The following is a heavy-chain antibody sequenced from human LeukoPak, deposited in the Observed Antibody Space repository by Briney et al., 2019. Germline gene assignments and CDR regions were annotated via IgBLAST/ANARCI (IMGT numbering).Heavy chain of an antibody. J-gene: IGHJ4*02. Sequence: GGSLRLSCAASGLTVSSNYMSWVRQAPGKGPEWVSVIYRDGRTYYADSVKGRFTISRDNSKNTLYLQMNSLRAEDAAVYYCARDRYYASENYLLFDCWGQGTLVTVSS. CDR2: IYRDGRT. CDR1: GLTVSSNY. V-gene: IGHV3-66*01. D-gene: IGHD3-10*01. CDR3: ARDRYYASENYLLFDC.